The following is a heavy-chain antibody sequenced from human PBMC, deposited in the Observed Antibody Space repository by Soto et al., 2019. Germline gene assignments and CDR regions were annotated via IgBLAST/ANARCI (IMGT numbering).Heavy chain of an antibody. CDR3: ARADPDASVGY. J-gene: IGHJ4*02. D-gene: IGHD3-16*01. Sequence: LSLTCTVSGGSMSSHYWTWLRQPPGKGLEWIGYISYSGSTYYNPSLKSRVTISADTSRNQFSLKLSSVIAADTAVYYCARADPDASVGYWGQGTLVTVSS. V-gene: IGHV4-59*11. CDR2: ISYSGST. CDR1: GGSMSSHY.